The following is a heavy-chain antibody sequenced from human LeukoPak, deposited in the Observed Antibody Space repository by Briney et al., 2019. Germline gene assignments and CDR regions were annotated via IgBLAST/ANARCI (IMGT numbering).Heavy chain of an antibody. CDR2: ISSSGSTI. J-gene: IGHJ4*02. CDR1: GFTFSSYE. Sequence: PGGSLRLSRAASGFTFSSYEMNWVRQAPGKGLEWVSYISSSGSTIYYADSVKGRFTISRDNAKNSPYLQMNSLRAEDTAVYYCAREEDDSSDHWGQGTLVTVSS. D-gene: IGHD3-22*01. CDR3: AREEDDSSDH. V-gene: IGHV3-48*03.